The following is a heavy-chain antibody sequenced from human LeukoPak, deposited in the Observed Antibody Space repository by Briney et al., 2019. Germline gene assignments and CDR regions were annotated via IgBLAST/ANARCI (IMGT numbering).Heavy chain of an antibody. CDR3: ARGAAGEGLDFDY. CDR1: GYTFTGYY. CDR2: INPNSGGT. Sequence: ASVKVSCKASGYTFTGYYMHWVRQAPGQGLEWMGWINPNSGGTNYAQKFQGRVTMTRDTSISTAYMELRSLRSDDTAVYYCARGAAGEGLDFDYWGQGTLVTVSS. V-gene: IGHV1-2*02. D-gene: IGHD3-16*01. J-gene: IGHJ4*02.